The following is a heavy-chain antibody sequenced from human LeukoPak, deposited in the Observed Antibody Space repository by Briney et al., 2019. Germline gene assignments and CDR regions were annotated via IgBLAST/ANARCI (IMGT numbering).Heavy chain of an antibody. Sequence: GGSLRLSCAASGFTFSSYGMHWVRQAPGKGLEWVAVISYDGSNKYYADSVKGRFTISRDNSKNTLYLQMNSLRAEDTAVYYCAKNRSGYEDYWGQGTLVTVSS. CDR1: GFTFSSYG. CDR2: ISYDGSNK. D-gene: IGHD5-12*01. V-gene: IGHV3-30*18. CDR3: AKNRSGYEDY. J-gene: IGHJ4*02.